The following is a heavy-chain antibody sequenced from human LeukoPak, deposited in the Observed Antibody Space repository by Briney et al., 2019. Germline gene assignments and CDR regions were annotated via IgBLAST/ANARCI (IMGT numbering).Heavy chain of an antibody. V-gene: IGHV4-59*08. CDR1: GGSFSNYY. J-gene: IGHJ4*01. CDR2: VYYTGST. CDR3: SRGELATTPFFDY. Sequence: SETLSLSCPVSGGSFSNYYYWTWIRPPPGRGLEGIGYVYYTGSTKLNPSLKRRVTMSLSTSRNQFSLKLPTLTPANTAAYYCSRGELATTPFFDYW. D-gene: IGHD5-24*01.